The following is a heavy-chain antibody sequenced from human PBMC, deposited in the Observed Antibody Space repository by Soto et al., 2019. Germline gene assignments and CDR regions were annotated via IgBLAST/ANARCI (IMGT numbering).Heavy chain of an antibody. CDR2: IYYSGST. CDR3: ARGGSDYGDYGLFDY. CDR1: GGSISSGDYY. V-gene: IGHV4-30-4*01. J-gene: IGHJ4*02. D-gene: IGHD4-17*01. Sequence: SETLSLTCTVSGGSISSGDYYWSWIRQPPGKGLEWIGYIYYSGSTYYNPSLKSRLTISVDTSKNQFSLKLSSVTAADTAVYYCARGGSDYGDYGLFDYWGQGALVAVSS.